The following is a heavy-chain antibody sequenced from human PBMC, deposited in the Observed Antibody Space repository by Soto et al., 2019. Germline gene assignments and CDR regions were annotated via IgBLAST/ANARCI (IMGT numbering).Heavy chain of an antibody. CDR2: IYPGDSDT. V-gene: IGHV5-51*01. CDR3: ARVYYGSGSPIGGMDV. D-gene: IGHD3-10*01. J-gene: IGHJ6*02. Sequence: GESLKISFKGSGYSFTSYWIGWVRQMPVKGLEWMGIIYPGDSDTRYSPSFQGQVTISADKSISTAYLQWSSLKASDTAMYYRARVYYGSGSPIGGMDVWGQGTTVTVSS. CDR1: GYSFTSYW.